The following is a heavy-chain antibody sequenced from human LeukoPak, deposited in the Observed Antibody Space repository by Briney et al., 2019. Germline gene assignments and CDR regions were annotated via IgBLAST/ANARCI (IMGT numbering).Heavy chain of an antibody. CDR3: ARDYSYYDFWSGYYNAGSNWFDP. V-gene: IGHV4-4*07. Sequence: SETLSLTCTVSGGSISSYYWGWIRQPAGKGLEWIGRIYTSGSTNYNPSLKSRVTMSVDTSKNQFSLKLSSVTAADTAVYYCARDYSYYDFWSGYYNAGSNWFDPWGQGTLVTVSS. CDR2: IYTSGST. CDR1: GGSISSYY. D-gene: IGHD3-3*01. J-gene: IGHJ5*02.